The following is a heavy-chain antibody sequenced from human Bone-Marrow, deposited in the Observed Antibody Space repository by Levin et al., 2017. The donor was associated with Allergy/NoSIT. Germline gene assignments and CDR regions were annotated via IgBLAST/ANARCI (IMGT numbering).Heavy chain of an antibody. CDR1: DDFINSGDYY. V-gene: IGHV4-30-4*01. D-gene: IGHD3-3*01. J-gene: IGHJ4*02. CDR2: IYYSGNT. CDR3: VRDRGFGVLTDMGTFDS. Sequence: SETLSLTCTVSDDFINSGDYYWSWIRQPPGKALEWIGYIYYSGNTDYNPSLKSRITISIDTSKKQFSLRLDSVTPADTAVYYCVRDRGFGVLTDMGTFDSWCQGVRVIVSS.